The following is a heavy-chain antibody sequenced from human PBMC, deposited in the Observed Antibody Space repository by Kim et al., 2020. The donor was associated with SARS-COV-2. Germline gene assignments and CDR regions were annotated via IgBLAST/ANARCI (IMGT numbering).Heavy chain of an antibody. V-gene: IGHV3-23*01. Sequence: GGSLRLSCAASGFTFSSYAMSWVRQAPGKGLEWVSAISGSGGSTYYADSVKGRFTISRDNSKNTLYLQMNSLRAEDTAVYYCAKDPDYDSSALGAFDIWGQGTMVTVSS. J-gene: IGHJ3*02. CDR3: AKDPDYDSSALGAFDI. D-gene: IGHD3-22*01. CDR1: GFTFSSYA. CDR2: ISGSGGST.